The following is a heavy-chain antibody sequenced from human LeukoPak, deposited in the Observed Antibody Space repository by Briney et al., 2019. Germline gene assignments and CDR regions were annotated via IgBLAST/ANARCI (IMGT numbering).Heavy chain of an antibody. CDR1: GGTFSSYA. Sequence: SVKVFCKASGGTFSSYAISWVRQAPGQGLEWMGGIIPIFGTANYAQKFQGRVTITADKSTSTAYMELSSLRSEDTAVYYCARGGMTLDAFDIWGQGTMVTVSS. CDR2: IIPIFGTA. V-gene: IGHV1-69*06. J-gene: IGHJ3*02. D-gene: IGHD1-14*01. CDR3: ARGGMTLDAFDI.